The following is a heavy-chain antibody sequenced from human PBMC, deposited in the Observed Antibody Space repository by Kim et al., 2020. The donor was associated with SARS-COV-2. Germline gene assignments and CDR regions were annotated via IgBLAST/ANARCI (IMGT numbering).Heavy chain of an antibody. D-gene: IGHD3-22*01. V-gene: IGHV3-21*01. J-gene: IGHJ4*02. CDR3: AREADDSSGYLHY. Sequence: GGSLRLSGAASGFTFSSYSMNWVRQAPGKGLEWVSSISSSSSYIYYADSVKGRFTISRDNAKNSLYLQMNSLRAEDTAVYYCAREADDSSGYLHYWGQGTLVTVSS. CDR1: GFTFSSYS. CDR2: ISSSSSYI.